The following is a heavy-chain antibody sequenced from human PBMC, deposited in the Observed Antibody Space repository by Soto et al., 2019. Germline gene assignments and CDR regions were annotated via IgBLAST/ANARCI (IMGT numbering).Heavy chain of an antibody. CDR1: CGSISSSSYY. V-gene: IGHV4-39*01. D-gene: IGHD2-21*02. J-gene: IGHJ4*02. Sequence: QLQLQESGPGLVKPSETLSLTCTVSCGSISSSSYYWGWILQPPGKGLAWIGSIYYSGSTYYNPSLTSRVTLTVDSTTNQFSLRPSSVTAADSALYYCVRLVVVTAIFDYWGQGTLVTVSS. CDR3: VRLVVVTAIFDY. CDR2: IYYSGST.